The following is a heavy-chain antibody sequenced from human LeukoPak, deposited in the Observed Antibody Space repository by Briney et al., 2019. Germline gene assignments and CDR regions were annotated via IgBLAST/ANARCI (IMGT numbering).Heavy chain of an antibody. J-gene: IGHJ4*02. CDR1: GFTLRSYW. CDR3: ASAYYHYYFDY. V-gene: IGHV3-74*01. CDR2: INGDGSST. Sequence: GGSLRLSCEASGFTLRSYWMHWVRHAPGKGLVWVSRINGDGSSTSYADSVKGRLTIYRDNAKNTLYLQMKSLRAEDSAVYYCASAYYHYYFDYWGQGNLVTVSS. D-gene: IGHD3-16*01.